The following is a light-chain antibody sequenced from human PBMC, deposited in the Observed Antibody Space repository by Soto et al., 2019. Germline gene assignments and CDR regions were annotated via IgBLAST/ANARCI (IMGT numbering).Light chain of an antibody. CDR2: DVS. CDR3: SSYTSISTYV. V-gene: IGLV2-14*01. CDR1: RSGVGGFNF. Sequence: QSALTQPASVSGCPGQSSSISCTGSRSGVGGFNFVSLYQQHPGKAPKVIIYDVSDRPSGVSNRFSGSKSGNTASLTISGLQAEDEADYYCSSYTSISTYVFGTGTKVTVL. J-gene: IGLJ1*01.